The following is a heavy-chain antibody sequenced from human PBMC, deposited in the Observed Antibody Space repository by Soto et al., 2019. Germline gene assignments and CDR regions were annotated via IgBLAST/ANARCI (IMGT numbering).Heavy chain of an antibody. D-gene: IGHD6-13*01. CDR2: IGTAGDT. V-gene: IGHV3-13*01. CDR1: GFTFSSYD. J-gene: IGHJ6*02. CDR3: ARDIRGYSSSWYYYSGMDV. Sequence: EVQLVESGGGLVQPGGSLRLSCAASGFTFSSYDMHWVRQATGKGLEWVSAIGTAGDTYYPGSVKGRFTISREHAKNSLYLQMNSLRAEDTAVYYCARDIRGYSSSWYYYSGMDVWGQGTTVTVSS.